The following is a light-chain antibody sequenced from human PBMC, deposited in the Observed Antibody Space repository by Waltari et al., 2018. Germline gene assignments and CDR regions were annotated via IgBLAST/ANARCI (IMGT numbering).Light chain of an antibody. J-gene: IGLJ3*02. CDR2: VNSDGSH. Sequence: QLVLPQSPSASSSLGASVKLTCTLSSGHSRTVVAWHPQRPEKGPRYLMKVNSDGSHSKGDEIPDRFSGSSSGAERYLTISNLQSEDEADYYCQTGGHGTWVFGGGTKLTVL. CDR1: SGHSRTV. CDR3: QTGGHGTWV. V-gene: IGLV4-69*01.